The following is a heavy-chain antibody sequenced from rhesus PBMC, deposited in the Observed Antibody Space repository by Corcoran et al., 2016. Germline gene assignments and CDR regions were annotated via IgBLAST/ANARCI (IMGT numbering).Heavy chain of an antibody. CDR3: ARDRGPPYYYSGSYYYVGGYYFDY. Sequence: QVQLQESGPGLVKPSETLSLTCAVSGGSISSSNWWSWIRQPPGKGLEWIGYISCSSGSTYYNPSLKSRVTISTDTSKNQFSLKLSSVTAADTAVYYCARDRGPPYYYSGSYYYVGGYYFDYWGQGVLVTVSS. CDR1: GGSISSSNW. V-gene: IGHV4-65*01. CDR2: ISCSSGST. J-gene: IGHJ4*01. D-gene: IGHD3-16*01.